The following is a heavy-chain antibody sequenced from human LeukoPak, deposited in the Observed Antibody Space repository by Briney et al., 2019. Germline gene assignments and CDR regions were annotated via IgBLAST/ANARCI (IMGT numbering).Heavy chain of an antibody. CDR1: GGSISSSSYY. V-gene: IGHV4-61*02. Sequence: SETLSLTCTVSGGSISSSSYYWGWIRQPAGKGLEWIGRIYTSGSTNYNPSLKSRVTISVDTSKNQFSLKLSSVTAADTAVYYCARQGSGNWFYFDYWGQGTLVTVSS. D-gene: IGHD6-13*01. CDR2: IYTSGST. J-gene: IGHJ4*02. CDR3: ARQGSGNWFYFDY.